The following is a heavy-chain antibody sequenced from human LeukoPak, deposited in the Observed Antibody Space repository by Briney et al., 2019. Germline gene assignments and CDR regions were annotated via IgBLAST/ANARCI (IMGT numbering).Heavy chain of an antibody. CDR2: ISGSGGST. CDR3: APKEIFGPFDY. J-gene: IGHJ4*02. D-gene: IGHD3-3*01. CDR1: GFTFDDYA. Sequence: GGSLRLSCAASGFTFDDYAMHWVRQAPGKGLEWVSAISGSGGSTYYADSVKGRFTISRDSSKNTLYLQMNSLRAEDTAVYYCAPKEIFGPFDYWGQGTLVTVSS. V-gene: IGHV3-23*01.